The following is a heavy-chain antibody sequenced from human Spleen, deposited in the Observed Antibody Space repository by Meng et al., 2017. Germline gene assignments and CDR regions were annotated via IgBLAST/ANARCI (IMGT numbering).Heavy chain of an antibody. D-gene: IGHD2-15*01. J-gene: IGHJ6*02. CDR1: GYTFTSYA. V-gene: IGHV1-2*06. Sequence: ASVKVSCKASGYTFTSYAMNWVRQAPGQGLEWMGRINPNSGGTNYAQKFQGRVTMTRDTSISTAYMELSRLRSDDTAVYYCARDLRYCSGGSCYSEHYYYYYGMDVWGQGTTVTVSS. CDR3: ARDLRYCSGGSCYSEHYYYYYGMDV. CDR2: INPNSGGT.